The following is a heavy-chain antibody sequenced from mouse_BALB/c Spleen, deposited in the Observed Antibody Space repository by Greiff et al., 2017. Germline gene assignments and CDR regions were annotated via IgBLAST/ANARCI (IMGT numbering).Heavy chain of an antibody. CDR3: ARQYDYDVGYYAMDY. J-gene: IGHJ4*01. CDR2: ISNGGGST. Sequence: EVKLMESGGGLVQPGGSLKLSCAASGFTFSSYTMSWVRQTPEKRLEWVAYISNGGGSTYYPDTVKGRFTISRDNAKNTLYLQMSSLKSEDTAMYYCARQYDYDVGYYAMDYWGQGTSVTVSS. V-gene: IGHV5-12-2*01. D-gene: IGHD2-4*01. CDR1: GFTFSSYT.